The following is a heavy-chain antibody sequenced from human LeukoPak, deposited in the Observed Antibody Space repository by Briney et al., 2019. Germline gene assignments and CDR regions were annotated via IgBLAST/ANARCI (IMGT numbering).Heavy chain of an antibody. CDR3: ARGKINSYYGSGSYIY. V-gene: IGHV4-39*07. J-gene: IGHJ4*02. D-gene: IGHD3-10*01. CDR2: ISHSGTT. Sequence: SETLSLTCTVSGGSFSSYIYPWGWIRQPPGKGLEWIGSISHSGTTYYNPSLKSRVTISVDTSKNQFSLNLSSVTAADTAVYYCARGKINSYYGSGSYIYWGQGTLVTVSS. CDR1: GGSFSSYIYP.